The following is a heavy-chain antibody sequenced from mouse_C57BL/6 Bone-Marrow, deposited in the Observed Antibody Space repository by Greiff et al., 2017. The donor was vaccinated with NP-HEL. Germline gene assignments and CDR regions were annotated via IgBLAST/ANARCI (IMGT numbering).Heavy chain of an antibody. J-gene: IGHJ3*01. CDR2: IRSKSNNYAT. CDR1: GFSFNTYA. Sequence: EVHLVESGGGLVQPKGSLKLSCAASGFSFNTYAMNWVRQAPGKGLEWVARIRSKSNNYATYYADSVKDRFTISRDDSESMLYLQMNNLKTEDTAMYYCVRQDYYGSSPWFAYWGQGTLVTVSA. CDR3: VRQDYYGSSPWFAY. D-gene: IGHD1-1*01. V-gene: IGHV10-1*01.